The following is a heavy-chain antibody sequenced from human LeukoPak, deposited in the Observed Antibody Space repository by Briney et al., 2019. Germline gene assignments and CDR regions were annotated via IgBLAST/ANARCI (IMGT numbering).Heavy chain of an antibody. Sequence: SETLSLTCTVSGGSFSSYYWSWIRQPPGKGLEWIGYIYYSGSTDYNPSLKSRVTISIDTSKNQFSLKLSSVTAADTAVYYCARWGSYYDILTGYYGSPVFDYWGQGTLVTVSS. V-gene: IGHV4-59*12. D-gene: IGHD3-9*01. J-gene: IGHJ4*02. CDR1: GGSFSSYY. CDR2: IYYSGST. CDR3: ARWGSYYDILTGYYGSPVFDY.